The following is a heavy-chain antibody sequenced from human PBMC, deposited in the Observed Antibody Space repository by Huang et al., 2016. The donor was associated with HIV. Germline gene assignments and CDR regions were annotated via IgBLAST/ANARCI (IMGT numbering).Heavy chain of an antibody. CDR3: TAEYYDYIWGNNGFYIDL. CDR1: GFTFTNAW. D-gene: IGHD3-16*01. CDR2: IKRKADGGTM. V-gene: IGHV3-15*06. Sequence: GGGLVKPGGSLRLSCTGTGFTFTNAWMNWVRQAPGKGLESIGGIKRKADGGTMNYAVTVKGRFTIAPDVSNNILFLEMDGLKTEDTALYYCTAEYYDYIWGNNGFYIDLWGQGTPVTVSS. J-gene: IGHJ4*02.